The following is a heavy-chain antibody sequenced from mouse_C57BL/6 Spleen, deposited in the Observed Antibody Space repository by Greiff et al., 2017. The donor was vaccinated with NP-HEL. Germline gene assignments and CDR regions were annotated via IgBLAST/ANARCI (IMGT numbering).Heavy chain of an antibody. D-gene: IGHD2-5*01. V-gene: IGHV1-26*01. Sequence: EVQLQQSGPELVKPGASVKISCKASGYTFTDYYMNWVKQSHGKSLEWIGDINPNNGGTSYNQKFKGKATLTVDKSSSTAYMELRSLTSEDSAVYYCANAAYYSNLFAYWGQGTLVTVSA. CDR3: ANAAYYSNLFAY. CDR1: GYTFTDYY. J-gene: IGHJ3*01. CDR2: INPNNGGT.